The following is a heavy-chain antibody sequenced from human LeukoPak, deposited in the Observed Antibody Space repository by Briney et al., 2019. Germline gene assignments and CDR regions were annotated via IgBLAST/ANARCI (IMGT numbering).Heavy chain of an antibody. CDR1: GGSISSSSYY. CDR3: ARGRRFGELFQAWFDY. J-gene: IGHJ4*02. CDR2: IYYSGST. Sequence: PSETLSLTCTVSGGSISSSSYYWGWIRQPPGKGLEWIGSIYYSGSTYYNPSLKSRVTISVDTSKNQFSLKLSSVTAADTAVYYCARGRRFGELFQAWFDYWGQGTLVTVSS. V-gene: IGHV4-39*07. D-gene: IGHD3-10*01.